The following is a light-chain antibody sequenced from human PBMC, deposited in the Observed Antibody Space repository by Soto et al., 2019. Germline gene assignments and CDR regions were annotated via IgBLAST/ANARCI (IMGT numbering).Light chain of an antibody. CDR1: SSDVGSYNL. J-gene: IGLJ2*01. Sequence: QSALTQPASVSGSPGQSITISCTGISSDVGSYNLVSWYQQHPGKAPKLMIYEGSKRPSGVSNRFSGSKSGNTASLTISGIQAEDEADYYCCSYAGSSIHVVFGGGTKVTVL. CDR2: EGS. V-gene: IGLV2-23*01. CDR3: CSYAGSSIHVV.